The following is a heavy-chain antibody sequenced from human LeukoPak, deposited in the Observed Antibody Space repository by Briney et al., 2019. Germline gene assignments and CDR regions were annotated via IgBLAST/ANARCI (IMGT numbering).Heavy chain of an antibody. V-gene: IGHV3-7*01. CDR2: IRHNGDEL. D-gene: IGHD3-16*01. CDR1: GFTFSSYW. Sequence: RGALGLSCAASGFTFSSYWMTWGRQAPGKGLEWVANIRHNGDELNYVGSVEGRFTISRDNAKHSLYLHMTSLRAEDTAVYYCARELRTLDSWGQGTLVTVSS. CDR3: ARELRTLDS. J-gene: IGHJ4*02.